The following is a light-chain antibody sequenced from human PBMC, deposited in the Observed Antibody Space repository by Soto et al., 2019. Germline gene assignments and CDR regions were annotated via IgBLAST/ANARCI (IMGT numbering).Light chain of an antibody. CDR1: SGHSSYA. Sequence: QLVLTQSPSASASLGASVKLTCTLSSGHSSYAIAWHQQQPEKGPRYLMKLNSDDSHSKGDGIPDRFSGSSSGAERYLTISSLQSEDEADYCCQTWGTGIQVFGGGTKLTVL. CDR2: LNSDDSH. J-gene: IGLJ2*01. V-gene: IGLV4-69*01. CDR3: QTWGTGIQV.